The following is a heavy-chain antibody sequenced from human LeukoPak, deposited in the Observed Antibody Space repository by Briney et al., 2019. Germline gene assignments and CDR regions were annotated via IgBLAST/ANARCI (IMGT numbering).Heavy chain of an antibody. CDR3: AKDPQPLAGATGRHRRFDY. Sequence: GGSLRLSSADSGFTFSSYAMSWVRQAPGKGLEWVTAISGSGGSTYYADSVKGRFTISRDNSKNTLYLQMNSLRAEDTAVYYCAKDPQPLAGATGRHRRFDYWGQGTLVTVSS. CDR1: GFTFSSYA. D-gene: IGHD1-26*01. CDR2: ISGSGGST. J-gene: IGHJ4*02. V-gene: IGHV3-23*01.